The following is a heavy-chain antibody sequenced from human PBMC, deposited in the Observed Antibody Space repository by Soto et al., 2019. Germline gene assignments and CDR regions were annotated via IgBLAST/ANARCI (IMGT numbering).Heavy chain of an antibody. D-gene: IGHD3-9*01. CDR3: ARNYGFLTGYSCFDY. Sequence: ASVKVSCKASGYTFSSYDINWVRQATGQGLEWMGWLNPNSGDTGYAQKFQGRVTLTRNTSINTAYIELSSLTSDDTAVYYCARNYGFLTGYSCFDYWGQGTLVTVSS. V-gene: IGHV1-8*01. CDR2: LNPNSGDT. J-gene: IGHJ4*02. CDR1: GYTFSSYD.